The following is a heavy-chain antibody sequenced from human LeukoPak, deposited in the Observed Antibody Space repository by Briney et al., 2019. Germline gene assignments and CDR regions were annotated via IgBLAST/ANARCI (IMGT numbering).Heavy chain of an antibody. CDR1: GYTFTGYY. Sequence: ASVKVSCKASGYTFTGYYMHWVRQAPGQGLEWMGRINPNSGGTNYAQKFQGRVTMTWDTSISTAYMELSRLRSDDTAVYYCARLGDHIAAAGPRDYYGMDVWGQGTTVTVSS. V-gene: IGHV1-2*06. CDR2: INPNSGGT. CDR3: ARLGDHIAAAGPRDYYGMDV. D-gene: IGHD6-13*01. J-gene: IGHJ6*02.